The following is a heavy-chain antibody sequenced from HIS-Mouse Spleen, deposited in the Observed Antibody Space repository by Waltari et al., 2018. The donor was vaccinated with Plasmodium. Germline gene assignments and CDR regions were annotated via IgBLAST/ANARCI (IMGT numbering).Heavy chain of an antibody. D-gene: IGHD7-27*01. CDR3: ARGSVWGSGGVGY. J-gene: IGHJ4*02. V-gene: IGHV1-2*02. Sequence: QVQLVQSGAEVTKPGASVKVSCKPSGYPFTAYYMHWVRQAPGQGLEWMGWINPNSGGTNYAQKFQGRVTMTRYTSISTAYMELSRLRSDDTAVYYCARGSVWGSGGVGYWGQGTLVTVSS. CDR2: INPNSGGT. CDR1: GYPFTAYY.